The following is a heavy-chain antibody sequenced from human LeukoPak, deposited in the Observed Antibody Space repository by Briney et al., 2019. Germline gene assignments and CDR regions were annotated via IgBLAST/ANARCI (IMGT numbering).Heavy chain of an antibody. Sequence: GSLRLSCAASGFTVSSNYMSWVRQAPGKGLEWVSVIYSGSSTYYADSVKGRFTISRDNSKNTLYLQMNSLRAEDTAVYYCARGAGYCSGGSCYSLYYYGMDVWGQGTTVTVSS. CDR3: ARGAGYCSGGSCYSLYYYGMDV. CDR1: GFTVSSNY. J-gene: IGHJ6*02. D-gene: IGHD2-15*01. V-gene: IGHV3-53*01. CDR2: IYSGSST.